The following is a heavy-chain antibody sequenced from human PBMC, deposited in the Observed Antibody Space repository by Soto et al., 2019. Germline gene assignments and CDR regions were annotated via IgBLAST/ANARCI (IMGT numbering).Heavy chain of an antibody. CDR3: ATRRDASYYYYGMDV. J-gene: IGHJ6*02. V-gene: IGHV3-23*01. CDR1: GFTFSTYA. CDR2: ISGSGGST. D-gene: IGHD2-2*01. Sequence: EVQLLESGGGLVQPGGSLRLSCAASGFTFSTYAMSWVRQAPGKGLEWISAISGSGGSTYYADSVKGRFTISRNTSKNTLFLQMKSLRAEDTAVYYCATRRDASYYYYGMDVWGQGTTVTVSS.